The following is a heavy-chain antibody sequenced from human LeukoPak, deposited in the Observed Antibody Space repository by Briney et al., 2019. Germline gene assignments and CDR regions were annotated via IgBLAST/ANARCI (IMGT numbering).Heavy chain of an antibody. CDR2: VKTKTDGGAT. J-gene: IGHJ4*02. V-gene: IGHV3-15*01. CDR3: TTGPGYYDRSGYFDY. CDR1: GFTFKNAW. Sequence: GGSLRLSCAASGFTFKNAWMSWVRQAPGKGLEGIGRVKTKTDGGATDYAAPVKGRFTISRDDSKNTLYLQMNSLKTEDTAVYYCTTGPGYYDRSGYFDYWGQGTLVTVSS. D-gene: IGHD3-22*01.